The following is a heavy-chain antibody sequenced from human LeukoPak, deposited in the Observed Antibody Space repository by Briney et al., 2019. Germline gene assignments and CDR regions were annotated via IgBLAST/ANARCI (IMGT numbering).Heavy chain of an antibody. CDR1: GGTFSSYA. CDR3: ARGGAYGSGSYFPY. CDR2: IIPILGIA. V-gene: IGHV1-69*04. D-gene: IGHD3-10*01. Sequence: SVKVSCKASGGTFSSYAISWVRQAPGQGLEWMGRIIPILGIANYAQKFQGRVTITADKSTSTAYMELSSLRSEDTAVYYCARGGAYGSGSYFPYWGQGTLVTVSS. J-gene: IGHJ4*02.